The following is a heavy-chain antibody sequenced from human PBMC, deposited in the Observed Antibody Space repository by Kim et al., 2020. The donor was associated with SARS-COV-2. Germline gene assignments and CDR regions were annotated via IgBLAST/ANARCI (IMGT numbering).Heavy chain of an antibody. V-gene: IGHV4-34*01. J-gene: IGHJ4*02. CDR3: ARLNLGGNCFDY. Sequence: NYNPSLKSRVTISVDTSKNQFSLKLSSVTAADTAVYYCARLNLGGNCFDYWGQGTLVTVSS. D-gene: IGHD2-15*01.